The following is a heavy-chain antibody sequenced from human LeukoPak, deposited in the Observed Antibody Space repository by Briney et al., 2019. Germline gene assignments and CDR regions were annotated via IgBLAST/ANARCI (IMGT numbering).Heavy chain of an antibody. CDR3: ARDHTGIAYYDFWSGYYDYMDV. CDR1: GFTFSSYA. CDR2: ISYDGSNK. J-gene: IGHJ6*03. Sequence: GGSLRLSCAASGFTFSSYAMHWVRQAPGKGLEWVAVISYDGSNKYYADSVKGRFTISRDNSKNTLYLQMNSLRAEDTAVYYCARDHTGIAYYDFWSGYYDYMDVWGKGTTVTVSS. D-gene: IGHD3-3*01. V-gene: IGHV3-30-3*01.